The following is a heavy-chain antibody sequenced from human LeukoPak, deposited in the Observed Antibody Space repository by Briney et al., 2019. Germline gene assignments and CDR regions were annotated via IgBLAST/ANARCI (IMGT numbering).Heavy chain of an antibody. CDR3: ARDRDSSGWFDY. D-gene: IGHD6-19*01. CDR1: GGSISGFY. J-gene: IGHJ4*01. Sequence: AETQTLTCTVSGGSISGFYWGWIRQPPGKGLEWIGFIYYSGRANYNPSLKSRVTMSVDMSKNQFSLKLSSVTAADTAFYYCARDRDSSGWFDYWGHGALFTVSS. CDR2: IYYSGRA. V-gene: IGHV4-59*01.